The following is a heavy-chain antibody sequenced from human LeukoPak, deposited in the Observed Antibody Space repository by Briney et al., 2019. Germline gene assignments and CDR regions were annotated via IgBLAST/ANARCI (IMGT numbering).Heavy chain of an antibody. J-gene: IGHJ4*02. CDR2: IYYSGST. V-gene: IGHV4-59*01. CDR1: AGSISTYY. Sequence: SETLSLTCTVSAGSISTYYWSWIRQPPGKGLEWIGYIYYSGSTNYNPSLKSRVTISVDTSKNQFSLKLSSVTAADTAVYYCARDGYSSGWYYDWGQGTLVTVSS. D-gene: IGHD6-19*01. CDR3: ARDGYSSGWYYD.